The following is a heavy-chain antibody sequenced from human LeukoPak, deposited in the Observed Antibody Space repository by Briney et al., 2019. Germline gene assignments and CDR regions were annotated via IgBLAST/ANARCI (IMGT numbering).Heavy chain of an antibody. J-gene: IGHJ4*02. V-gene: IGHV1-2*02. D-gene: IGHD3-16*01. CDR2: INPNSGGT. CDR3: ASGARWDFDY. Sequence: ASVKVSCKASGYTFIGYYMHWVRQAPGQRLEWMGWINPNSGGTKYAQKFQGRVTMTRDTAISTAYMELSYLRSDDTALYYCASGARWDFDYWGQGTLVTVSS. CDR1: GYTFIGYY.